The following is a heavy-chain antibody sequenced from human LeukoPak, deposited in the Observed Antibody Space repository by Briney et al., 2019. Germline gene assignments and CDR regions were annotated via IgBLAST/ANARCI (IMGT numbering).Heavy chain of an antibody. D-gene: IGHD3-3*01. CDR2: ISGSGGST. V-gene: IGHV3-23*01. CDR3: AKDLHLRSNFLAFDI. Sequence: GGSLRLSCAASGFTFSSYAMSWVRQPPGKGLEWVSAISGSGGSTYYADSVKGRFTISRDNSKNTLYLQMNSLRAEDTAVYYCAKDLHLRSNFLAFDIWGQGTMVTVSS. CDR1: GFTFSSYA. J-gene: IGHJ3*02.